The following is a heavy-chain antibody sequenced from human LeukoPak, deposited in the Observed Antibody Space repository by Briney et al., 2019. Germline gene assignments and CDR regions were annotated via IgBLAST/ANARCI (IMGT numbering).Heavy chain of an antibody. J-gene: IGHJ4*02. CDR2: IKQDGSEK. CDR1: VFTFSSYW. V-gene: IGHV3-7*01. CDR3: ARDIMTTVTTAFD. D-gene: IGHD4-17*01. Sequence: PGGSLRLSCAASVFTFSSYWMSWVRQARGKGLEWVANIKQDGSEKYYVDSVKGRFTISRDNAKNSLYLQMNSLRAEDTDVYYCARDIMTTVTTAFDWGQGTLVTVSS.